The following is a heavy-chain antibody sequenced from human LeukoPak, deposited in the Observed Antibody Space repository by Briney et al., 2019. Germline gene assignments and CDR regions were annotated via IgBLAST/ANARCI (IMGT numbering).Heavy chain of an antibody. Sequence: GGSLRLSCTASGFTFTNHGMTWVRQAPGKGLEWVSAIAIGADTTYYADSVKGRFTISRDNSKSTLDLQMNDLRVEDTGIYYCAKEIRPNDYWGQGTLVTVSS. CDR3: AKEIRPNDY. CDR1: GFTFTNHG. J-gene: IGHJ4*02. V-gene: IGHV3-23*01. CDR2: IAIGADTT. D-gene: IGHD6-6*01.